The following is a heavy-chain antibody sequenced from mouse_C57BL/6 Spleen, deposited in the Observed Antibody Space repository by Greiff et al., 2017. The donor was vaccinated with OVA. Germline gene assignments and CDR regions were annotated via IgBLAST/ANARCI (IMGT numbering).Heavy chain of an antibody. CDR1: GYTFTSYW. V-gene: IGHV1-64*01. CDR2: IHPNSGST. Sequence: QVQLQQPGAELVKPGASVKLSCKASGYTFTSYWMHWVKQRPGQGLEWIGMIHPNSGSTNYNEKFKSKATLTVDKSSSTAYMQLSSLTSEDSAVYYCAIDADYSNYSWFAYWGQGTLVTGSA. D-gene: IGHD2-5*01. CDR3: AIDADYSNYSWFAY. J-gene: IGHJ3*01.